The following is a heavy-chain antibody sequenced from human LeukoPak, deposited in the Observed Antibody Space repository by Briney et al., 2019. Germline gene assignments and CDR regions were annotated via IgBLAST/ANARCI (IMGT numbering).Heavy chain of an antibody. CDR2: IYYSGST. CDR1: GGSISSYY. J-gene: IGHJ5*02. Sequence: SETLSLTCTVSGGSISSYYWSWIRQPPGKGLEWIGYIYYSGSTNYNPSLKSRVTISVDTSKNQFSLKLSSVTAADTAVYYCARTTSSGSYYFNWSDPWGQGTLVTVSS. D-gene: IGHD1-26*01. CDR3: ARTTSSGSYYFNWSDP. V-gene: IGHV4-59*01.